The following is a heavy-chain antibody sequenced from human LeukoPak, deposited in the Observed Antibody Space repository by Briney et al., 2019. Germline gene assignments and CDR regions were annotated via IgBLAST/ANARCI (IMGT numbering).Heavy chain of an antibody. CDR1: GGSISSDSYY. CDR2: IYFSGST. V-gene: IGHV4-39*07. J-gene: IGHJ5*02. CDR3: ASGYSGYDLYSGANWFDP. D-gene: IGHD5-12*01. Sequence: SETLSLTCTVSGGSISSDSYYWGWICQPPGKGLEWIASIYFSGSTNYNPSLKSRATISVDKSENQFSLKLSSVTAADTAVYYCASGYSGYDLYSGANWFDPWGQGTLVTVSS.